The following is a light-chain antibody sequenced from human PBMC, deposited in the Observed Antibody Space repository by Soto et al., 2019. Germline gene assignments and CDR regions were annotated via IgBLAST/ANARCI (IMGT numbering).Light chain of an antibody. J-gene: IGLJ3*02. V-gene: IGLV1-47*02. CDR3: AAWDDSLSGWV. CDR1: RSNIGSNS. CDR2: SNN. Sequence: QAVVTQPPSASGTPGQRVTISCSGSRSNIGSNSVHWYQQLPGTAPKLLIYSNNQRPSGVPDRFSGSKSGTSASLAISGLRSEDEADYYCAAWDDSLSGWVFGGGTKLTVL.